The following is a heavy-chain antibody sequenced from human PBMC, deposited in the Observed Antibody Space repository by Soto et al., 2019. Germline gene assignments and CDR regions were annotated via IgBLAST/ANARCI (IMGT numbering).Heavy chain of an antibody. CDR1: GFTFSSYA. D-gene: IGHD4-17*01. CDR2: ISGSGGST. J-gene: IGHJ6*03. CDR3: AKSGNYGRYYYMDV. V-gene: IGHV3-23*01. Sequence: GXSLILSCAASGFTFSSYAMSWVRQAPGKGLEWVSAISGSGGSTYYADSVKGRFTISRDNSKNTLYLQMNSLRAEDTAVYYCAKSGNYGRYYYMDVWGKGTTVTVSS.